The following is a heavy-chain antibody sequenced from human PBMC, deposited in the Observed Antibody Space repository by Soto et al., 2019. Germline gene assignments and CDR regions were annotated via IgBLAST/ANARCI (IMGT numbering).Heavy chain of an antibody. CDR1: GFTFSSYG. Sequence: GGSLRLSCAASGFTFSSYGMHWVRQAPGKGLEWVAVISYDGSNKYYADSVKGRFTISRDNSKNTLYLQMNSLRAEDTAVYYCAKEQTRSGQLVKPRQYYYYGMDVWGQGTTVTVSS. CDR3: AKEQTRSGQLVKPRQYYYYGMDV. J-gene: IGHJ6*02. D-gene: IGHD6-13*01. V-gene: IGHV3-30*18. CDR2: ISYDGSNK.